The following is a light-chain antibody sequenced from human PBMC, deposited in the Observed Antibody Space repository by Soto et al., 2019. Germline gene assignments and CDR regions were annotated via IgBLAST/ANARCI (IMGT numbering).Light chain of an antibody. Sequence: EIVMTQSPATLSVSPGESATLSCMASQSVASHLAWYQQKPGQAPRLLIFGASVRATGIPARFSGSGSGTEFVLTIDSLQSEDFAVYYCHQYNDWPSITFGQGTRLEI. J-gene: IGKJ5*01. CDR1: QSVASH. V-gene: IGKV3-15*01. CDR2: GAS. CDR3: HQYNDWPSIT.